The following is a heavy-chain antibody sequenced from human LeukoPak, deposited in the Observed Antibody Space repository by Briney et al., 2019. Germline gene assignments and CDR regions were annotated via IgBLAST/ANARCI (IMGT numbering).Heavy chain of an antibody. Sequence: ASVKVSCKASGDTFSNHAINWVRQAPGQGLEWMGRIIPILDVANYAQKFQGRVTITADKSTSTAYMELSSLRSEDTAVYYCASGRTIYYYYGMDVWGQGTTVTVSS. CDR3: ASGRTIYYYYGMDV. CDR1: GDTFSNHA. V-gene: IGHV1-69*04. CDR2: IIPILDVA. D-gene: IGHD1-7*01. J-gene: IGHJ6*02.